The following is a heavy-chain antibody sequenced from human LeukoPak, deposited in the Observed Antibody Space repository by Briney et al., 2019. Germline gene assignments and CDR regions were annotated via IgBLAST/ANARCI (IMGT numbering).Heavy chain of an antibody. Sequence: PSETLSLTCAVYGGSFSGYYWSWIRQPPGKGLEWIGEINHSGSTNYNPSLKSRVTISVDTSKNQFSLKLSSVTAADTAVYYCARDLVKLERTNTFDYWGQGTLVTVSS. CDR2: INHSGST. D-gene: IGHD1-1*01. CDR3: ARDLVKLERTNTFDY. CDR1: GGSFSGYY. V-gene: IGHV4-34*01. J-gene: IGHJ4*02.